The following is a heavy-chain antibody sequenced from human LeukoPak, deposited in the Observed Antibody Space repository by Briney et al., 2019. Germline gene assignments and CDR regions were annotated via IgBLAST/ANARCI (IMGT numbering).Heavy chain of an antibody. Sequence: ASVKVSCKVSGYTLTELSMHWVRQAPGKGLEWMGGFDPEDGETIYAQKFQGRVTMTEDTSTDTAYMELSSLRSEDTAVYYCATVGEFGYGDYGIHFDYWGQGTLVTVSS. CDR1: GYTLTELS. V-gene: IGHV1-24*01. D-gene: IGHD4-17*01. CDR2: FDPEDGET. J-gene: IGHJ4*02. CDR3: ATVGEFGYGDYGIHFDY.